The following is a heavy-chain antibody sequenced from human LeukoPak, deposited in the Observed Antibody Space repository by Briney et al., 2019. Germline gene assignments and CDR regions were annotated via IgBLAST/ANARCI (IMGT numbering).Heavy chain of an antibody. Sequence: PGGSLRLSCAASGFTFSSYSMNWVRQAPGKGLEWVSYISSSSTIYYADSVKGRFTISRDNAKNSLYLQMNSLRAEDTAVYYCARDGGKGVAAALDYWGQGTLVTVSS. V-gene: IGHV3-48*04. CDR1: GFTFSSYS. D-gene: IGHD6-13*01. CDR3: ARDGGKGVAAALDY. J-gene: IGHJ4*02. CDR2: ISSSSTI.